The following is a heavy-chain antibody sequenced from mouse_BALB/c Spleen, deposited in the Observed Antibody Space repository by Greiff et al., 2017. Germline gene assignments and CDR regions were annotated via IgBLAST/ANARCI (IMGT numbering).Heavy chain of an antibody. CDR1: GYAFSSYW. V-gene: IGHV1-80*01. Sequence: VQLQESGAELVRPGSSVKISCKASGYAFSSYWMNWVKQRPGQGLEWIGQIYPGDGDTNYNGKFKGKATLTADKSSSTAYMQLSSLTSEDSAVYFCARSYDYDGGGYYAMDYWGQGTSVTVSS. CDR3: ARSYDYDGGGYYAMDY. CDR2: IYPGDGDT. J-gene: IGHJ4*01. D-gene: IGHD2-4*01.